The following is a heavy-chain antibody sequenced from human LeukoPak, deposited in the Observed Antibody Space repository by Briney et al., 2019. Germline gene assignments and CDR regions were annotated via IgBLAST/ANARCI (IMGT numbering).Heavy chain of an antibody. D-gene: IGHD6-13*01. J-gene: IGHJ6*03. Sequence: GGSLRLSCAASGFTFSNSGMSWVRQAPGKGLEWISHISNTGDIIHYADSVEGRFTISRDNAKKSLYLQMNSLRAEDTAVYAKDATAALGTVYMDVWGKGTTVTISS. CDR2: ISNTGDII. CDR1: GFTFSNSG. V-gene: IGHV3-48*04. CDR3: DATAALGTVYMDV.